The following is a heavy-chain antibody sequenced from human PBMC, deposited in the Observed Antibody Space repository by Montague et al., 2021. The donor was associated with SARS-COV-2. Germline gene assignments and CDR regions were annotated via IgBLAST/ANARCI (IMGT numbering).Heavy chain of an antibody. CDR1: RFIFDNYG. Sequence: SLRLSCAASRFIFDNYGMSWVRRVPGKGLEWVSNINWTGDSTGYADSVKGRFTMSRDNGKNSLSLQMNSLRTEDTALYYCASDRYSISPYFDYWGQGILVTVSS. CDR2: INWTGDST. V-gene: IGHV3-20*04. J-gene: IGHJ4*02. CDR3: ASDRYSISPYFDY. D-gene: IGHD6-6*01.